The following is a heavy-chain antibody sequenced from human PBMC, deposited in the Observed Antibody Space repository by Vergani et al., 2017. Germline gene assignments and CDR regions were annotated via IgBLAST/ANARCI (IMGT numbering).Heavy chain of an antibody. J-gene: IGHJ3*02. CDR3: ARHYGGNSAAFDI. CDR1: GGSISSSSYY. Sequence: QVQLQESGPGLVKPSETLSLTCTVSGGSISSSSYYWGWIRQPPGKGLEWIGRIYYSGSTYYNPSLKSRVTISVDTSKNQFSLKLSSVTAADTAVYYCARHYGGNSAAFDIWGQGTMVTVSS. V-gene: IGHV4-39*01. D-gene: IGHD4-23*01. CDR2: IYYSGST.